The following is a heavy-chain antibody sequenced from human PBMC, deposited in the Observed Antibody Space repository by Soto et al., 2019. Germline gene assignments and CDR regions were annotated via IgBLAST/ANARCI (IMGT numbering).Heavy chain of an antibody. V-gene: IGHV2-5*01. Sequence: GSGPTLVNPTQTLTLTCTFSGFSLSTSGVGVGWIRQPPGKALEWLALIYWNDDKRYSPSLKSRLTITKDTSKNQVVLTMTNMDPVDTATYYCAHRIEQQLVRYHGRITEYNWFDPWGQGTLVTVSS. CDR1: GFSLSTSGVG. CDR3: AHRIEQQLVRYHGRITEYNWFDP. CDR2: IYWNDDK. D-gene: IGHD6-13*01. J-gene: IGHJ5*02.